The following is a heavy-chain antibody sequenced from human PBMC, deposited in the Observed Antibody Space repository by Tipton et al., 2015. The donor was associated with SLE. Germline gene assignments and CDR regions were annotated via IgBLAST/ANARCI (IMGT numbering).Heavy chain of an antibody. CDR2: INHSGST. CDR1: GGSFSGYY. CDR3: ARVYSYYYYSIDG. Sequence: TLSLTCAVYGGSFSGYYWSWIRQLPGKGLEWIGEINHSGSTNYNPALKSRVTISVATSKNQFSLKMSSVTAADTAVYYCARVYSYYYYSIDGWGKGTTVTVSS. D-gene: IGHD2-15*01. J-gene: IGHJ6*03. V-gene: IGHV4-34*01.